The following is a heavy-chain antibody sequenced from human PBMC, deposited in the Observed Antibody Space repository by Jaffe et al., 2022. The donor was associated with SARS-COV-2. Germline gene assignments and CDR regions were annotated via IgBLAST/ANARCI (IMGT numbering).Heavy chain of an antibody. CDR1: GGSISSSAYS. CDR3: ARHGSAVAATYLRRPKGFFQH. D-gene: IGHD6-19*01. J-gene: IGHJ1*01. CDR2: IYYNGTT. V-gene: IGHV4-39*01. Sequence: QLQLQESGPGLVKPSETVSLTCSVSGGSISSSAYSWGWIRQAPGKGLQWIGTIYYNGTTYYNPSLKSRVTISVDTSKNQFSLRLISVTAADTAVYYCARHGSAVAATYLRRPKGFFQHWGQGTLVTVSS.